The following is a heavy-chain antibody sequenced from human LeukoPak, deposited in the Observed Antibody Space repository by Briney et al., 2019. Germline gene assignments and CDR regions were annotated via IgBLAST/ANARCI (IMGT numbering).Heavy chain of an antibody. CDR1: GFTFSSYA. V-gene: IGHV3-23*01. D-gene: IGHD1-26*01. J-gene: IGHJ4*02. Sequence: GGPLRLSCAASGFTFSSYAMSWVRQAPGKGLEWVSAISGSGGSTYYADSVKGRFTISRDNSKNTLYLQMNSLRAEDTAVYYCAKDRLYSGSYSDYWGQGTLVTVSS. CDR2: ISGSGGST. CDR3: AKDRLYSGSYSDY.